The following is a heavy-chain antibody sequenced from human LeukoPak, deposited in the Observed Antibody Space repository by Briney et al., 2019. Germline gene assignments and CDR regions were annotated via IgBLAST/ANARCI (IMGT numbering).Heavy chain of an antibody. CDR1: GYTFTSYG. CDR3: ASRGSISGRYDFDY. V-gene: IGHV1-18*01. Sequence: ASVKVSCKASGYTFTSYGITWVRQAPGQGLEWMGWISPYNGNTNYAQKFQGRVTMTTDTSTSTAYMELRSLRSDDTAVYYCASRGSISGRYDFDYWGQGTLVTVSS. D-gene: IGHD1-26*01. J-gene: IGHJ4*02. CDR2: ISPYNGNT.